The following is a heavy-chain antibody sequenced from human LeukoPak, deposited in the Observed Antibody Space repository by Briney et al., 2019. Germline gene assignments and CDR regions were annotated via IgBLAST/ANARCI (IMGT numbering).Heavy chain of an antibody. V-gene: IGHV3-30*02. D-gene: IGHD6-6*01. Sequence: GGSLRLSCAASGFTFSHYGMHWVRQAPGKGLEWVSFIRYDGSNKYYVDSVKGRFTISRDNSKNTLYLQMNTLRTEDTAVYYCAKDQNSSSSARALDYWGQGTLVTVSS. CDR3: AKDQNSSSSARALDY. CDR1: GFTFSHYG. J-gene: IGHJ4*02. CDR2: IRYDGSNK.